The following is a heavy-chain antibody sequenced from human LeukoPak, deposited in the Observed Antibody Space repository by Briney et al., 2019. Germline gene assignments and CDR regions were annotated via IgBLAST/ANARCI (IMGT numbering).Heavy chain of an antibody. CDR1: GFTFSSYE. J-gene: IGHJ4*02. Sequence: GGSLRLSCAASGFTFSSYEMNWVRKAPGKGLEWVSYISSSCNNIYYTDSVKGRLTISRDNAKNSLYLQMNSLRAEDTAVYYCARESGGVDRSGYCAIDYWGQGTLVTVSS. D-gene: IGHD3-22*01. CDR2: ISSSCNNI. V-gene: IGHV3-48*03. CDR3: ARESGGVDRSGYCAIDY.